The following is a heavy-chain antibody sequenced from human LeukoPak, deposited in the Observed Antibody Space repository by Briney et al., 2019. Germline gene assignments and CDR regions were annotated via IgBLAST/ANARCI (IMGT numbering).Heavy chain of an antibody. V-gene: IGHV4-34*01. D-gene: IGHD3-16*02. Sequence: PSETLSLTCAVYGGSFSGYYWSWIRQPPGKGLEWIGEINHSGSTNYNPSLKSRVTISVDTSKNQFSLKRSSVTAADTAVYYCARGPGVWGSYRPFDYWGQGTLVTVSS. CDR1: GGSFSGYY. CDR2: INHSGST. J-gene: IGHJ4*02. CDR3: ARGPGVWGSYRPFDY.